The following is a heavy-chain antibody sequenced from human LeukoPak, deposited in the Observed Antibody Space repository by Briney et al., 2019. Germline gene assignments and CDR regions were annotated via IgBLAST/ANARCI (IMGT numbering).Heavy chain of an antibody. J-gene: IGHJ4*02. V-gene: IGHV4-4*02. Sequence: PSETLSLTCTVSGGSLTTDNWWTWVRQPPGKGLEWIAEIHHSETTNYNPSLKSRVTISIDKSKNQFSLKLTSVTAADTAVYYCARGYYHDSKWGQGILVTVSS. CDR2: IHHSETT. CDR3: ARGYYHDSK. CDR1: GGSLTTDNW. D-gene: IGHD3-22*01.